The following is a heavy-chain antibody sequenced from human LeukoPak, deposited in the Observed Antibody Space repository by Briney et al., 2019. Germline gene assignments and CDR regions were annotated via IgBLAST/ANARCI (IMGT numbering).Heavy chain of an antibody. J-gene: IGHJ4*02. CDR3: ASSSSSWLAKFDY. CDR1: GGSFSGYY. CDR2: INHSGST. D-gene: IGHD6-13*01. Sequence: SETLSLTCAVYGGSFSGYYWSWIRQPPGKGLEWIGEINHSGSTNYNPSLKSRVTIPVDTSENQCSLKLSSVTAADTAVYYCASSSSSWLAKFDYWGQGTLVTVSS. V-gene: IGHV4-34*01.